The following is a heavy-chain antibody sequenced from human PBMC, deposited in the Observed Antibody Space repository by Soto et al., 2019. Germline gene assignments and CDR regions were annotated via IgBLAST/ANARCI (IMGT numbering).Heavy chain of an antibody. J-gene: IGHJ4*02. V-gene: IGHV3-30-3*01. CDR3: ANPVGSSTLVLDY. D-gene: IGHD2-2*01. Sequence: GGSLRLSCAASGFSFSGYAMHWVRQAPGKGLEWVAVISYDGSNKYYADSVKGRFTISRDNSKNTLYLQMNRLRAEDTAVYYCANPVGSSTLVLDYWGQGTLVTVSS. CDR1: GFSFSGYA. CDR2: ISYDGSNK.